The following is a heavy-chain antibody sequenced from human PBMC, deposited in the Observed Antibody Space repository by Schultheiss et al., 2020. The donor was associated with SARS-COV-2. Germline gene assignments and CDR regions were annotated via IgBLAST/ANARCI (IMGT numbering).Heavy chain of an antibody. CDR3: ARDSSSWYFESDYYYYGMDV. V-gene: IGHV4-61*01. CDR2: IYYSGST. J-gene: IGHJ6*02. CDR1: GGSVSSGSYY. Sequence: SETLSLTCTVSGGSVSSGSYYWSWIRQPPGKGLEWIGYIYYSGSTNYNPSLKSRVTMSVDTSKNQFSLKLSSVTAADTAVYYCARDSSSWYFESDYYYYGMDVWGQGTTVTVSS. D-gene: IGHD6-13*01.